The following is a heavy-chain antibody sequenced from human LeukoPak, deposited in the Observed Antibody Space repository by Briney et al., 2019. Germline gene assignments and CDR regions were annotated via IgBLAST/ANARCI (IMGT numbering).Heavy chain of an antibody. D-gene: IGHD3-22*01. Sequence: PGGSLRLSCAASGFTFSSYSMNWVRQAPGKGLEWVSSISSSSYIYYADSVKGRFTISRDNAKNSLYLQMNSLRAEDTAVYYCARSEGTYYYDSSGYAFDYWGQGTLVTVSS. CDR1: GFTFSSYS. CDR2: ISSSSYI. CDR3: ARSEGTYYYDSSGYAFDY. V-gene: IGHV3-21*01. J-gene: IGHJ4*02.